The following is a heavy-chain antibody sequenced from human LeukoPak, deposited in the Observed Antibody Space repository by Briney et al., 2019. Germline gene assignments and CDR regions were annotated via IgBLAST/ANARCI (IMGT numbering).Heavy chain of an antibody. CDR3: ARVPVYGSGSYYNRYFDY. V-gene: IGHV4-4*07. CDR1: GGSISDYY. J-gene: IGHJ4*02. Sequence: SETLSLTCTVSGGSISDYYWSWIRQPAGKGLEWIGRIYTTGSTDYNPSLKSRVTMSVDTSKNQFSLKLSSVTAADTAVYYCARVPVYGSGSYYNRYFDYWGQGTLVTVSS. CDR2: IYTTGST. D-gene: IGHD3-10*01.